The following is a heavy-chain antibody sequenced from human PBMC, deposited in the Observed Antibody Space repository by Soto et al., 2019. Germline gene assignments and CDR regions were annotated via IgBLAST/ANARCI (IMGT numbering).Heavy chain of an antibody. Sequence: SETLSLTCTVSGGSISSGDYYWNWIRQPPGKGLEWIGYIFHSGSTYYRPSLKSRLTMSVDTSKNQFSLKLSSVTAADTAVYYCAREVIVVVASTGYYYAMDVWGQGTTVTVS. V-gene: IGHV4-30-4*01. CDR1: GGSISSGDYY. D-gene: IGHD2-15*01. J-gene: IGHJ6*02. CDR2: IFHSGST. CDR3: AREVIVVVASTGYYYAMDV.